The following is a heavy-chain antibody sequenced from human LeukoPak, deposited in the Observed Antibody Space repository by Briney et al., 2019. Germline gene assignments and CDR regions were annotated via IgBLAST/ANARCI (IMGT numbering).Heavy chain of an antibody. Sequence: GRSLRLSCAASGFTFSSYAMHWARQAPGKGLEWVAVISYDGSNKYYADSVKGRFTISRDNSKNTLYLQMNSLRAEDTAVYYCARDVMPGYCSGVSSQPGNYWGQGTLVTVSS. CDR1: GFTFSSYA. D-gene: IGHD2-15*01. CDR3: ARDVMPGYCSGVSSQPGNY. J-gene: IGHJ4*02. CDR2: ISYDGSNK. V-gene: IGHV3-30-3*01.